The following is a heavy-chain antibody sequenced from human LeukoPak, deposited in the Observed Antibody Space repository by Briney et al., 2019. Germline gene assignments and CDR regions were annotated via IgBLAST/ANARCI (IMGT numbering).Heavy chain of an antibody. Sequence: GGSLRLSCAASGFTFSRYWMHWVRQAPGKGLVWVSRISHDGSSLSYADSVRGRFIISRDNAKNTLYLQMNSLRAEYTAVYFCTSLVVTDNWDFDVWGQGTTVTVS. D-gene: IGHD2-21*02. J-gene: IGHJ3*01. V-gene: IGHV3-74*01. CDR2: ISHDGSSL. CDR1: GFTFSRYW. CDR3: TSLVVTDNWDFDV.